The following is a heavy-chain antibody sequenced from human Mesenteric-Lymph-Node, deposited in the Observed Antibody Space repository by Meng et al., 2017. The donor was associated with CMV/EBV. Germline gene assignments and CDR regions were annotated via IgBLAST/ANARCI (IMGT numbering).Heavy chain of an antibody. V-gene: IGHV3-43*01. CDR2: ISWDGRNT. D-gene: IGHD2-15*01. Sequence: GESLKISCAASGFTFDDYTMHWVRQAPGKGLEWVSLISWDGRNTYYADSVKGRFTISRDNSKNSLYLQMNSLRAEDTALYYCAKELLPRQSHSYYNYGMDVWGQGTSVTVSS. J-gene: IGHJ6*02. CDR3: AKELLPRQSHSYYNYGMDV. CDR1: GFTFDDYT.